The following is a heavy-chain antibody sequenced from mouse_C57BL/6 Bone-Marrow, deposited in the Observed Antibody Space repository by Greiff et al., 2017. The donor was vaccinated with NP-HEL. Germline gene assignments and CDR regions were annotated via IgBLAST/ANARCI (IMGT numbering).Heavy chain of an antibody. J-gene: IGHJ2*01. V-gene: IGHV1-64*01. Sequence: QVQLQQPGAELVKPGASVKLSCKASGYTFTSYWMHWVKQRPGQGLEWIGMIHPNSGSTNYNEKFKSKATLTVDKSSSTAYMQLSSLTSEDSAVYYCARKGTTAGDFDDWGQGTTLTVSS. CDR2: IHPNSGST. D-gene: IGHD1-2*01. CDR1: GYTFTSYW. CDR3: ARKGTTAGDFDD.